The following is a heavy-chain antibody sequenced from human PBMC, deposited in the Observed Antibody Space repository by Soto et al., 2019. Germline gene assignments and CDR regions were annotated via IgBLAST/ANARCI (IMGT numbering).Heavy chain of an antibody. J-gene: IGHJ4*02. CDR2: INAGNGNT. D-gene: IGHD3-16*02. CDR1: GYTFTSYA. CDR3: ARDPRLYDYIWGSYRSYFDY. V-gene: IGHV1-3*01. Sequence: ASVKVSCKASGYTFTSYAMHWVRQAPGQRLEWMGWINAGNGNTKYSQKFQGRVTITRDTSASTAYMELSSLRSEDTAVYYCARDPRLYDYIWGSYRSYFDYWGQGTLVTVSS.